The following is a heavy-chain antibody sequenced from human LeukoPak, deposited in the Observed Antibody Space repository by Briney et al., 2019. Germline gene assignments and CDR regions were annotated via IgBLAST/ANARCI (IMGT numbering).Heavy chain of an antibody. CDR2: ISSSGSTI. J-gene: IGHJ4*02. Sequence: GGSLRLSCAASGFTFSSYEMNWARQAPGKGLEWVSYISSSGSTIYYADSVKGRFTISRDNAKNSLYLQMNSLRAEDTAVYYCAREGHTYYYDSSGYVDYWGQGTLVTVSS. V-gene: IGHV3-48*03. CDR1: GFTFSSYE. D-gene: IGHD3-22*01. CDR3: AREGHTYYYDSSGYVDY.